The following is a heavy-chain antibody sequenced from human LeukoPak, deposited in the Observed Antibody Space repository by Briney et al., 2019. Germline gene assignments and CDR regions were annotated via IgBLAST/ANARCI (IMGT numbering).Heavy chain of an antibody. J-gene: IGHJ6*03. CDR3: ARMEQLALYYYYMDV. CDR1: GFTFSSYS. D-gene: IGHD6-6*01. V-gene: IGHV3-21*01. Sequence: ASVKVSCAASGFTFSSYSMNWVRQAPGKGLEWVSSISSSSSYIYYADSVKGRFTISRDNAKNSLYLQMNSLRAEDTAVYYCARMEQLALYYYYMDVWGKGTTVTVSS. CDR2: ISSSSSYI.